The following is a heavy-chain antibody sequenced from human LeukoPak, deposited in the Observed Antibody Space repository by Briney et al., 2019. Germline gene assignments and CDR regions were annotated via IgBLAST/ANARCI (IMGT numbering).Heavy chain of an antibody. CDR1: GLTFGDYA. Sequence: GGSLRLSCTPSGLTFGDYALSWVRQAPGKGLEWVGLIRSKAYGGTGEYAASVKGRFTISRDDSESVAYLQMNSLKTDDTAVYYCTRGGQQLGKGYFFDYWGQGTLVTVSS. CDR2: IRSKAYGGTG. J-gene: IGHJ4*02. CDR3: TRGGQQLGKGYFFDY. V-gene: IGHV3-49*04. D-gene: IGHD6-13*01.